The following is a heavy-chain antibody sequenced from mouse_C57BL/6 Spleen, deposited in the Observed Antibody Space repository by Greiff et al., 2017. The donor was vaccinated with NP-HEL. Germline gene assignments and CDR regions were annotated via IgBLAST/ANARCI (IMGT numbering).Heavy chain of an antibody. J-gene: IGHJ1*03. CDR1: GFNIKNTY. V-gene: IGHV14-3*01. Sequence: EVQLQQSVAELVRPGASVKLSCTASGFNIKNTYMHWVKQRPEQGLEWIGRIDPANGNTKYAPKFQGKATITADTSSNTAYLQLSSLTSEDTAIYSCARPDYYGSSYDWYFDVWGTGTTVTVSS. CDR2: IDPANGNT. CDR3: ARPDYYGSSYDWYFDV. D-gene: IGHD1-1*01.